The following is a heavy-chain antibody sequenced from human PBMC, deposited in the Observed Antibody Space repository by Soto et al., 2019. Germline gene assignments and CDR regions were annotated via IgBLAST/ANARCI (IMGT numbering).Heavy chain of an antibody. CDR2: INHSGST. CDR3: ARIPRGVVAATRPYYYYYYGMDV. V-gene: IGHV4-34*01. Sequence: SETLSLTCAVYGWSFSFYYWSWIRQPPGKGLEWIGEINHSGSTNYNPSLTSRVTISVDTSKNQFSLKLRSVPAADTAVYYCARIPRGVVAATRPYYYYYYGMDVWGQGTTVTVSS. J-gene: IGHJ6*02. CDR1: GWSFSFYY. D-gene: IGHD2-15*01.